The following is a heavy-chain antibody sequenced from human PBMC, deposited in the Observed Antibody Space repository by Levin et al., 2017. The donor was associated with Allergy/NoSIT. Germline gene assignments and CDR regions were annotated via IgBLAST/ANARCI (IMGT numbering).Heavy chain of an antibody. Sequence: ASVKVSCKASGYTFTSYDINWVRQATGQGLEWMGWMNPNSGNTDYAQKFQGRVTMTRNTSISTAYMELSSLRSEDTAVYYCARTDRYCSGGSCYWDYTMDVWGQGTTVTVSS. CDR1: GYTFTSYD. CDR2: MNPNSGNT. V-gene: IGHV1-8*01. D-gene: IGHD2-15*01. CDR3: ARTDRYCSGGSCYWDYTMDV. J-gene: IGHJ6*02.